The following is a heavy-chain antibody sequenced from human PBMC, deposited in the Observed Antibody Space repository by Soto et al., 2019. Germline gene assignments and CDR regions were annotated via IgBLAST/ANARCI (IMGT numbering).Heavy chain of an antibody. J-gene: IGHJ6*02. CDR3: ARDGLSHQDGGSYYYYYGMDV. D-gene: IGHD1-26*01. CDR2: ISSSSSYI. V-gene: IGHV3-21*01. Sequence: GGSLRLSCAASGFTFSSYSMNWVRQAPGKGLEWVSSISSSSSYIYYADSVKGRFTISRDNAKNSLYLQMNSLRAEDTAVYYCARDGLSHQDGGSYYYYYGMDVWGQGTTVTVSS. CDR1: GFTFSSYS.